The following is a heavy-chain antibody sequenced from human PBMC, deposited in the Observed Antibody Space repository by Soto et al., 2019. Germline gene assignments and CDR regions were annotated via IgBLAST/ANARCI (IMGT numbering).Heavy chain of an antibody. Sequence: EVQLVESGGGLVQPGRSLRLSCTASGFTFGDYAMSWFRQAPGKGLEWVGFIRSKAYGGTTEYAASVKGRFTISRDDSKSIAYLQMNSLKTEDTAVYYCTRDSSRGWYGLYDAFDIWGQGTMVTVSS. V-gene: IGHV3-49*03. J-gene: IGHJ3*02. CDR3: TRDSSRGWYGLYDAFDI. D-gene: IGHD6-19*01. CDR1: GFTFGDYA. CDR2: IRSKAYGGTT.